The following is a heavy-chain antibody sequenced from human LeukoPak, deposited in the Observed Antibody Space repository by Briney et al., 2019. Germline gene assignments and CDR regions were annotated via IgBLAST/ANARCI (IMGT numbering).Heavy chain of an antibody. V-gene: IGHV3-23*01. CDR1: GFTFSSFD. D-gene: IGHD4-17*01. Sequence: GGSLRLSCEASGFTFSSFDMTWVRQPPGKGLEWVSSITGSHGRTYNTDSVKGRFTISRDNSQNTLYLQINSLRAEDTAVYYCTKDPNGDYVGAFDPWGQGTLVTVSS. J-gene: IGHJ5*02. CDR2: ITGSHGRT. CDR3: TKDPNGDYVGAFDP.